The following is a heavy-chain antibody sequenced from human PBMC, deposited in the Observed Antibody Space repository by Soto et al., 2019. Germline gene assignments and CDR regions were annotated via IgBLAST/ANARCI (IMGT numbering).Heavy chain of an antibody. CDR2: ISAYNGNT. J-gene: IGHJ5*02. V-gene: IGHV1-18*04. CDR1: GYTFTSYG. D-gene: IGHD6-19*01. CDR3: ARGRYGQWLVGYWFDP. Sequence: QVQLVQYGAEVKKPGASVKVSCKASGYTFTSYGISLVRQAPGQGLEWMGWISAYNGNTNYAQKLQGRVTMTTDTSTSTAYMELRSLRSDDTAVYYCARGRYGQWLVGYWFDPWGQGTLVTVSS.